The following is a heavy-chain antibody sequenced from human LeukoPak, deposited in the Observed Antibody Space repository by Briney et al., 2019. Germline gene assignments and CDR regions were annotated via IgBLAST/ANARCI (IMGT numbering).Heavy chain of an antibody. CDR3: ARLGTGYCSSTSCYHFDY. V-gene: IGHV4-38-2*02. CDR1: GYSISSGYY. J-gene: IGHJ4*02. Sequence: SETLSLTCTVSGYSISSGYYWGRIRPPPGKGLEWIGSIYHSGSTYYNPSLKSRVTISVDTSKNQFSLKLSSVTAADTAVYYCARLGTGYCSSTSCYHFDYWGQGTLVTVSS. CDR2: IYHSGST. D-gene: IGHD2-2*01.